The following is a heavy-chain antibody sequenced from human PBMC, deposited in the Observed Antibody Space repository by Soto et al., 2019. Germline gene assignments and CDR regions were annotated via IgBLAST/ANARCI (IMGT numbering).Heavy chain of an antibody. Sequence: ASVKVSCKTSGYTFTSYATHWVRQAPGQRLEWMGWINAGNGNTKYSQKFQGRVTITRDTSASTAYMELSSLRSEDTSVYYCARENHPRGLYFYYNGVDVWGQGTTVTVSS. CDR3: ARENHPRGLYFYYNGVDV. CDR1: GYTFTSYA. CDR2: INAGNGNT. J-gene: IGHJ6*02. V-gene: IGHV1-3*01.